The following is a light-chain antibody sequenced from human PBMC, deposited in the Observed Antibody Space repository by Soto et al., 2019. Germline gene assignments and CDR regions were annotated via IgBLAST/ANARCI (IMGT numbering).Light chain of an antibody. V-gene: IGLV2-11*01. CDR1: SSDVGGYNC. J-gene: IGLJ1*01. CDR2: DVT. CDR3: CSHSASYTFV. Sequence: QSVLTQPRSVSGSPGQSVTISCTGTSSDVGGYNCVSWYQQHPGKAPQLIIYDVTQRPSGVPDRFSGSKSGNTASLSISGLQAEDEADYSCCSHSASYTFVFGNGKKVTV.